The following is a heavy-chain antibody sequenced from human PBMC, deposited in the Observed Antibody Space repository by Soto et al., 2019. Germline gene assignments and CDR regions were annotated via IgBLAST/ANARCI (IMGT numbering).Heavy chain of an antibody. V-gene: IGHV4-4*02. CDR1: GASISSAHW. D-gene: IGHD1-26*01. J-gene: IGHJ4*02. CDR3: ASHLGATRGPFDF. Sequence: SETLSLTCAVSGASISSAHWWHLVRQPPGKGLEWIGEIYHSGSTNYNPSLQSRVTVSIDKSKNQFSLSPSSVTAADTAIYYCASHLGATRGPFDFWGQGILVTVSS. CDR2: IYHSGST.